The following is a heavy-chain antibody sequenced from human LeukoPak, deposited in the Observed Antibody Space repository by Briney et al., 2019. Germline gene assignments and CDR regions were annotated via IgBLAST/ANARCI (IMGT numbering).Heavy chain of an antibody. CDR2: IKQDGSDK. CDR1: GFIVNTNY. Sequence: GGSLRLSCAASGFIVNTNYMTWVRQAPGKGLEWVASIKQDGSDKYYVDSVKGRCTISRDNAKKSLYLQMNSLRAEDTAVYYCAGFRWTTTSVDYWGQGTLVTVSS. D-gene: IGHD4-17*01. V-gene: IGHV3-7*01. J-gene: IGHJ4*02. CDR3: AGFRWTTTSVDY.